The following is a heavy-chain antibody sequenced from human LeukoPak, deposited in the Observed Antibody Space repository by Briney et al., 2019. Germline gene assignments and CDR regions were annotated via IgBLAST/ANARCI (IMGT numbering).Heavy chain of an antibody. Sequence: GGSLRLSCAASGFTVSNFAMNWVRQAPGKGLEWVSSVSSSSSYIYYADSVKGRFTISRDNAKNSLYLQMNSLRAEDTAVYYCARAHRYSGSYYGAHYYYMDVWGKGTTVTVSS. D-gene: IGHD1-26*01. CDR1: GFTVSNFA. CDR2: VSSSSSYI. CDR3: ARAHRYSGSYYGAHYYYMDV. J-gene: IGHJ6*03. V-gene: IGHV3-21*01.